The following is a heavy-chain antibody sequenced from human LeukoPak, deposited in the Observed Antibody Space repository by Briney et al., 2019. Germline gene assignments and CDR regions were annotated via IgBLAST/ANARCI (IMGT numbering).Heavy chain of an antibody. J-gene: IGHJ3*02. CDR2: INPNSGGT. Sequence: ASVKVSCKASGYTFTRYYMHWVRQAPGQGLEWMGWINPNSGGTNYAQKFQGRVTMTRDTSISTAYMELSRLRSDDTAVYYCATAGRDGYNRGTSDIWGQGTMVTVSS. V-gene: IGHV1-2*02. CDR1: GYTFTRYY. CDR3: ATAGRDGYNRGTSDI. D-gene: IGHD5-24*01.